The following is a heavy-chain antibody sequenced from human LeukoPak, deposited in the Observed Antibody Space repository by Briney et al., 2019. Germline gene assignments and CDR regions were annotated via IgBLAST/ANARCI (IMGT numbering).Heavy chain of an antibody. CDR2: ISGSGGST. Sequence: GGSLRLSCAASGFIFSSYGMHWVRQAPGKGLEWVSAISGSGGSTYYADSVKGRFTISRDNSKNTLYLQMNSLRAEDTAVYYCATSIAVAYDYWGQGTLVTVSS. D-gene: IGHD6-19*01. J-gene: IGHJ4*02. CDR3: ATSIAVAYDY. CDR1: GFIFSSYG. V-gene: IGHV3-23*01.